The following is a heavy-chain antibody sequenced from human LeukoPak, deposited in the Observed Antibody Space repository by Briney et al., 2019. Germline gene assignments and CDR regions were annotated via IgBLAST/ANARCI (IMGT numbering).Heavy chain of an antibody. CDR3: AKSLLTTATGAGRAFDI. CDR2: ISAGADVI. J-gene: IGHJ3*02. D-gene: IGHD7-27*01. Sequence: GGSLRLSCEAAGFSFRDYPMGWVRRASGKRLEWVSGISAGADVIFYADPVKGRFTISRDNSKNTLYLQMNSLRAEDSAEYYCAKSLLTTATGAGRAFDIWGQGTMVTVSA. V-gene: IGHV3-23*01. CDR1: GFSFRDYP.